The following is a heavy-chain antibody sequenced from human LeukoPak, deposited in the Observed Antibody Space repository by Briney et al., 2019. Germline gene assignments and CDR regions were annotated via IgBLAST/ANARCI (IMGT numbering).Heavy chain of an antibody. V-gene: IGHV3-23*01. CDR1: GFTFSSYA. D-gene: IGHD3-9*01. CDR3: AKGETYYDILTGYYLGPFDP. CDR2: ISGSGGST. J-gene: IGHJ5*02. Sequence: GGSLRLSCAASGFTFSSYAMSWVRQAPGKGLEWVSAISGSGGSTYYADSVKGRFTISRDNSKNTLYLQMNSLRAEDTAVYYCAKGETYYDILTGYYLGPFDPWGQGTLVTVSS.